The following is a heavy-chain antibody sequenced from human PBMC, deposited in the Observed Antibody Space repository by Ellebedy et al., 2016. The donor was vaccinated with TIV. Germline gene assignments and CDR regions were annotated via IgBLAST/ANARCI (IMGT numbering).Heavy chain of an antibody. V-gene: IGHV3-30*09. CDR1: EFTFSAYA. Sequence: PGGSLSLSCAASEFTFSAYAMHWVRQAPGKGLEWVALISYDGSNKTYADSVKGRFAISRDNSKNTLYLQMNSLRAEGTAVYFCASTIVGGNDYWGQGTLVTVSS. CDR2: ISYDGSNK. CDR3: ASTIVGGNDY. J-gene: IGHJ4*02. D-gene: IGHD1-26*01.